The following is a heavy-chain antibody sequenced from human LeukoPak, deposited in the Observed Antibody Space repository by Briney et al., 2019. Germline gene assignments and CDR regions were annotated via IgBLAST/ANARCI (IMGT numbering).Heavy chain of an antibody. D-gene: IGHD1-26*01. CDR1: GGTFSSYA. CDR3: ARDALGRRPINSGFYFDY. V-gene: IGHV1-69*13. CDR2: IIPIFGTA. J-gene: IGHJ4*02. Sequence: SLKVSCKASGGTFSSYAISWVRPAPGQGLEWLGGIIPIFGTANYAQKFQGRVTITADESTSTAYMELSSLRSEDTAVYYCARDALGRRPINSGFYFDYWGQGTLVTVSS.